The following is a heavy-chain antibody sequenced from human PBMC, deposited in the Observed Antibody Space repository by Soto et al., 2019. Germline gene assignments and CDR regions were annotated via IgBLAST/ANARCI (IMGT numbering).Heavy chain of an antibody. J-gene: IGHJ4*02. D-gene: IGHD2-2*01. CDR1: GGSISSGGYS. Sequence: SETLSLTCAVSGGSISSGGYSWSWIRQPPGKGLEWIGYIYHSGSTYYNPSLKSRVTISVDRSKNQFSLKLSSVTAADTAVYYCATSSSTTPAAFDYWGQGTLVIVSS. V-gene: IGHV4-30-2*01. CDR3: ATSSSTTPAAFDY. CDR2: IYHSGST.